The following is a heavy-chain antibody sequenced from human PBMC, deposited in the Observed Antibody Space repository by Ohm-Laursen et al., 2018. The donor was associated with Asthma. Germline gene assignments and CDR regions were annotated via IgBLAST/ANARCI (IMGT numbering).Heavy chain of an antibody. CDR2: IFPDGRHT. D-gene: IGHD5-24*01. CDR3: ARGNLEGLQ. V-gene: IGHV3-74*01. CDR1: GFTFNKHH. Sequence: SLRLSCAASGFTFNKHHMTWVRQAPGKGLVWISHIFPDGRHTNYADSVKGRFTISRDDAKNTLYLQMNSLRVDDTAVYYCARGNLEGLQWGQGTLVTVSS. J-gene: IGHJ4*02.